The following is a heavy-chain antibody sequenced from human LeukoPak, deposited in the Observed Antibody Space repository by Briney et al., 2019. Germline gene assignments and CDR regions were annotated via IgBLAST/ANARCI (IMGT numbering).Heavy chain of an antibody. J-gene: IGHJ3*02. D-gene: IGHD1-26*01. CDR2: ISAYNGNT. Sequence: GASVKVSCKASGYTFTSYGTSWVRQAPGQGLEWMGWISAYNGNTNYAQKLQGRVTMTTDTSTSTAYMELRSLRSDDTAVYYCARNTRSGSYYAFDIWGQGTMVTVSS. CDR3: ARNTRSGSYYAFDI. CDR1: GYTFTSYG. V-gene: IGHV1-18*01.